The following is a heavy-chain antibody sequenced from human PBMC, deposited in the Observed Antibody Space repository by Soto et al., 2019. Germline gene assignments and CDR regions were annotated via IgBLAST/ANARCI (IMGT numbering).Heavy chain of an antibody. CDR3: AKEDNHRVFKY. CDR2: ISWNSGSI. Sequence: GGSLRLSCAASGFTFDDYAMHWVRQAPGKGLEWVSGISWNSGSIGYADSVKGRFTISRDKAKNSLYLQMNSLRAEDTALYYCAKEDNHRVFKYWGQGTLVTVS. D-gene: IGHD2-15*01. V-gene: IGHV3-9*01. J-gene: IGHJ4*02. CDR1: GFTFDDYA.